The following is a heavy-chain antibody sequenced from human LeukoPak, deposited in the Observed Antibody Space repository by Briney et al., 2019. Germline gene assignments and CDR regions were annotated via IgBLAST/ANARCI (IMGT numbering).Heavy chain of an antibody. V-gene: IGHV3-30-3*01. CDR1: GFTFSSYA. D-gene: IGHD3-22*01. J-gene: IGHJ4*02. Sequence: PGGSLRLSCAASGFTFSSYALHWVRQAPGKGLEWVAVISYDGSNKYYADSVKGRFTISRDNSKNTLYLQMNSLRAEDTAVYYCARDGRDDSSGYNPDYWGQGTLVTVSS. CDR2: ISYDGSNK. CDR3: ARDGRDDSSGYNPDY.